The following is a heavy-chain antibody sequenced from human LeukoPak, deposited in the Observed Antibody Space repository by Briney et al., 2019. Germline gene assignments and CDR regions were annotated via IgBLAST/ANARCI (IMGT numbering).Heavy chain of an antibody. J-gene: IGHJ3*02. D-gene: IGHD1-26*01. CDR3: ARASGSYAFDI. CDR2: ITGSGDST. Sequence: GGSLRLSCAASGFTFSDFSMPWVRQAPGKGLEWVSSITGSGDSTWYAASVEGRFTFSRDTSETTLYLQMNSLRAEDTAVYYCARASGSYAFDIWGQGTMVTVSS. CDR1: GFTFSDFS. V-gene: IGHV3-23*01.